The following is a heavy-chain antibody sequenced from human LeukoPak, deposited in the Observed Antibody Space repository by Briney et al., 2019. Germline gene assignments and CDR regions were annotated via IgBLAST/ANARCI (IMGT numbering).Heavy chain of an antibody. CDR3: ASPVGATTVRAFDI. J-gene: IGHJ3*02. D-gene: IGHD1-26*01. CDR1: GFTFSDHY. CDR2: TRNEANIYTT. V-gene: IGHV3-72*01. Sequence: GGSLRLSCAASGFTFSDHYMDWVRQAPGKGLEWVGRTRNEANIYTTKYAASVKGRFTISRDDSKNSLYLQMNSLKTEDTAVYYCASPVGATTVRAFDIWGQGTMVTVSS.